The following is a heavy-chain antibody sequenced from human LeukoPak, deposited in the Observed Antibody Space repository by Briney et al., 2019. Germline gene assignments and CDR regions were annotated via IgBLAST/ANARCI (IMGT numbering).Heavy chain of an antibody. CDR3: TSRYYGDSGGFFDY. CDR2: IRSKAYGGTS. D-gene: IGHD4-17*01. Sequence: GGSLRLSCTASGFTFGDYAMSWVRQAPGKGLEWVGFIRSKAYGGTSEYAASVKGRFTISRDDSKSIAYLQINSLKTEDTALYYCTSRYYGDSGGFFDYWGQGTLVTVSS. CDR1: GFTFGDYA. V-gene: IGHV3-49*04. J-gene: IGHJ4*02.